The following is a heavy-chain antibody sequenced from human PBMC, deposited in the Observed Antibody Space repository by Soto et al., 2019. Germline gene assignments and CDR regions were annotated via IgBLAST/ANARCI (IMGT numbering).Heavy chain of an antibody. CDR3: TRGLASGDY. Sequence: QVQLVQPGAEVKKPGASVKFSCKASGYIFTNFYIHWVRQAPGQGLEWIGIINPNGGSTNYAQNFQGSVTMTRDTSTRTVYMDLSSLRSEDTAVYYGTRGLASGDYWGQGTLITVSS. V-gene: IGHV1-46*03. J-gene: IGHJ4*02. CDR1: GYIFTNFY. D-gene: IGHD6-6*01. CDR2: INPNGGST.